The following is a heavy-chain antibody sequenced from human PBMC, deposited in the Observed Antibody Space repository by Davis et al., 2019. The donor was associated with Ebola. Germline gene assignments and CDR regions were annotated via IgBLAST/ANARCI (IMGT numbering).Heavy chain of an antibody. V-gene: IGHV6-1*01. CDR2: TYYTSKWYN. CDR3: ARGWYRTGLDV. CDR1: GDSVSGNNGA. J-gene: IGHJ6*02. D-gene: IGHD6-19*01. Sequence: HSQTLSLTCAISGDSVSGNNGAWNWIRQSPSRGLEWLGRTYYTSKWYNHYAASVKSRTTINPDTSKNQFSLHLNSVTPEDTAIYYCARGWYRTGLDVWGQGTTVTVSS.